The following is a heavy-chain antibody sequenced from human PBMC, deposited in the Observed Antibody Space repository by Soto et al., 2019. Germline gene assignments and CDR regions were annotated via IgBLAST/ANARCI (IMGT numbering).Heavy chain of an antibody. CDR2: ISESGST. V-gene: IGHV4-34*01. CDR1: GQSFSGHS. Sequence: QVQLQQWGAGLVKPSETLSLSCAVYGQSFSGHSWAWIRQHPGKGLEWLGEISESGSTYYNPSLKSRVTISTDTSKNQFSLKLNSVTAADTAAYFCARGSGIVALPGELEDVNYDFWGQGTLVNVSS. J-gene: IGHJ4*02. CDR3: ARGSGIVALPGELEDVNYDF. D-gene: IGHD1-1*01.